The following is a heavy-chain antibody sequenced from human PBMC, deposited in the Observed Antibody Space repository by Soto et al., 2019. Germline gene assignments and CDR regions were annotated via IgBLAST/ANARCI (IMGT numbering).Heavy chain of an antibody. CDR1: GFTFSSYW. J-gene: IGHJ3*02. D-gene: IGHD3-9*01. V-gene: IGHV3-7*01. Sequence: EVQLVESGGGLVQPGGSLRLSCAASGFTFSSYWMSWVRQAPGKGLEWVANIKQDGSEKYYVDSVKGRFTISRDNAKNSLYLQMNSLRAEDTAVYYCARADLDYYDILTGYYGGKTDAFDIWGQGTMVTVSS. CDR3: ARADLDYYDILTGYYGGKTDAFDI. CDR2: IKQDGSEK.